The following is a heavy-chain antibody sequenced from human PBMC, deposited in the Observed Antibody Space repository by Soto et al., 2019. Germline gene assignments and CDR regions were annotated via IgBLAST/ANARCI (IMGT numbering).Heavy chain of an antibody. D-gene: IGHD2-2*01. V-gene: IGHV1-69*06. J-gene: IGHJ4*02. Sequence: QVQLVQSGAEVKKPGSSVNVSCKASGGTLNTFAISWVRQAPGQGLEYLGGIVPILGPAFYAQRFQGRVTITADKSTNTAYLELTRLSAEDTAVYYCERAAQRYFDSWGQGIQVTVSS. CDR3: ERAAQRYFDS. CDR2: IVPILGPA. CDR1: GGTLNTFA.